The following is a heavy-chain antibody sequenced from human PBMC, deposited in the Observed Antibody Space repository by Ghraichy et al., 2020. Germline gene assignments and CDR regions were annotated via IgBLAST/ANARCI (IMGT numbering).Heavy chain of an antibody. CDR2: IYFSGTT. CDR1: GDSIRSSSYY. V-gene: IGHV4-39*07. Sequence: SQTLSLTCTVSGDSIRSSSYYWGWIRQPPGKWREWIVAIYFSGTTYDNPSLGSLITISIDTSKNQFSLKVGSLTAAYTAVYYCARNSSYDDTIDYWGQGTLVTVSS. CDR3: ARNSSYDDTIDY. D-gene: IGHD3-22*01. J-gene: IGHJ4*02.